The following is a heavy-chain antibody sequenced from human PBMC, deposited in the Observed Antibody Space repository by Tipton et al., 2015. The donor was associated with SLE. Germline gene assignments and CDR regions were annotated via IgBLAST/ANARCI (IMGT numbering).Heavy chain of an antibody. V-gene: IGHV4-4*07. J-gene: IGHJ4*02. CDR3: ARVAPTEVFDY. CDR1: GGSISSFH. D-gene: IGHD1-1*01. CDR2: IYTSGSS. Sequence: TLSLTCTVSGGSISSFHWNWIRQPAGKGLEWIGRIYTSGSSNYNPSLRSRVTISVDMSKNQVSLTLSSVTAADTAVYYCARVAPTEVFDYWGQGTLVTVSS.